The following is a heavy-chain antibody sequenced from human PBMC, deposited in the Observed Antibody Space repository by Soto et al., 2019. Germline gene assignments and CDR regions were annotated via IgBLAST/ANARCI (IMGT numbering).Heavy chain of an antibody. J-gene: IGHJ4*02. Sequence: ASETRSLTCTVSGGSISSYYWSWIRQPPGKGLEWIGYIYYSGSTNYNPSLKSRVTISVDTSKNQFSLKLSSVTAADTAVYYCARGGYFDTFYYFDYWGQGTLVTVSS. V-gene: IGHV4-59*01. D-gene: IGHD3-9*01. CDR3: ARGGYFDTFYYFDY. CDR1: GGSISSYY. CDR2: IYYSGST.